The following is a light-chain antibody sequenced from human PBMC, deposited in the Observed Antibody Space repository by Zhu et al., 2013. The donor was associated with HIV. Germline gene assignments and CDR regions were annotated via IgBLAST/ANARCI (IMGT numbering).Light chain of an antibody. Sequence: DIQMTQSPSTLSASVGDRVTITCRASQSISSWLAWYQQKPGKAPKLLIYKASSLKMGSHQGSAAVDLGQNSLSPSAACSLMILQLITCQQTYSTPITFGQGHDWRLN. J-gene: IGKJ5*01. CDR3: QQTYSTPIT. V-gene: IGKV1-5*03. CDR1: QSISSW. CDR2: KAS.